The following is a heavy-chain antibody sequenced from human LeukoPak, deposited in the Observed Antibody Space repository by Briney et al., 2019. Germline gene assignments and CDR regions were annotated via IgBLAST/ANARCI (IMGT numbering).Heavy chain of an antibody. V-gene: IGHV3-74*01. CDR3: ARDGSGSYYTFDY. D-gene: IGHD3-10*01. CDR2: INSDGGST. J-gene: IGHJ4*02. Sequence: GGSLRLSCAASGFTFSSYWMHWVRQAPGKGLVWVSRINSDGGSTSYADSVKGRLTISRDNAKNTLYLQMSSLRAEDTAVYYCARDGSGSYYTFDYWGQGTLVTVSS. CDR1: GFTFSSYW.